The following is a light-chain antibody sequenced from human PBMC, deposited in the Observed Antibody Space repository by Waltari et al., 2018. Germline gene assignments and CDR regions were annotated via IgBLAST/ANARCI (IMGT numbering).Light chain of an antibody. V-gene: IGKV1-5*03. J-gene: IGKJ4*01. CDR3: HQYNTLPLT. CDR1: ESVKNN. Sequence: DVQLTHSPSTLSASVGDRVTTTCRASESVKNNLAWYQHQPGKAPKVLVHKASRLESGVPSRFSGSGYGTEFTLTISSLEPDDFATYYCHQYNTLPLTFGGGTKVEIK. CDR2: KAS.